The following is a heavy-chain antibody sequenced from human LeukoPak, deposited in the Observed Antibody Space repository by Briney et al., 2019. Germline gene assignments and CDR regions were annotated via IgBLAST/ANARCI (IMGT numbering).Heavy chain of an antibody. Sequence: ASVKVSCKASGYTFTSYYMHWVRQAPGQGLEWMGIINPSGGSTSYAQKFQGRVTMTRDTSTSTVYMELSSLRSEDTAVYYCARGLTMVRGVPVYYFDYWGQGTLVTVSS. CDR2: INPSGGST. CDR3: ARGLTMVRGVPVYYFDY. D-gene: IGHD3-10*01. J-gene: IGHJ4*02. V-gene: IGHV1-46*01. CDR1: GYTFTSYY.